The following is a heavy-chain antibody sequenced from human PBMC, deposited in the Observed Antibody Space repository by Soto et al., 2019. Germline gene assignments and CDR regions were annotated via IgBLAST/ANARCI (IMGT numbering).Heavy chain of an antibody. Sequence: SETLSLTCAVYGGSFSGYYWSWIRQPPGKGLEWIGEINHSGSTNYNPSLKSRVTISVDTSKNQFSLKLSSVTAADTAVYYCARGGRSSSWYAPYYYYGMDVRGQGTTVTVSS. CDR1: GGSFSGYY. CDR2: INHSGST. J-gene: IGHJ6*02. V-gene: IGHV4-34*01. CDR3: ARGGRSSSWYAPYYYYGMDV. D-gene: IGHD6-13*01.